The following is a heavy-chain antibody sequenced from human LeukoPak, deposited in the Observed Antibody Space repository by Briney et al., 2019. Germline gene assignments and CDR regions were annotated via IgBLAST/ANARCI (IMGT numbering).Heavy chain of an antibody. D-gene: IGHD6-19*01. V-gene: IGHV4-61*02. Sequence: SQTLSLTCTVSGGSISSGSYYWSWIRQPAGKGLEWIGRIYTSGSTNYNPSLKSRVTISVDTSKNQFSLKLSSVTAADTAVYYCARGNGGWLDQGYYYYMDVWGKGTTVTVSS. CDR3: ARGNGGWLDQGYYYYMDV. CDR2: IYTSGST. J-gene: IGHJ6*03. CDR1: GGSISSGSYY.